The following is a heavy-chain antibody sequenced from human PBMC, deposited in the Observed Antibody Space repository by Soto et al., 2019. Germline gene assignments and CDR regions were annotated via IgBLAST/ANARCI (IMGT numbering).Heavy chain of an antibody. V-gene: IGHV3-53*04. J-gene: IGHJ5*02. CDR2: IYSGGST. D-gene: IGHD2-8*01. CDR3: ASLSWRRGVNWFDH. Sequence: GGSLRLSCAASGFTVSSNYRSWVRQAPGKGLEWVSVIYSGGSTYYADSVKGRFTISRHNSKNTLYLQMNSLRAEDTAVYYCASLSWRRGVNWFDHWGQGTLVTVSS. CDR1: GFTVSSNY.